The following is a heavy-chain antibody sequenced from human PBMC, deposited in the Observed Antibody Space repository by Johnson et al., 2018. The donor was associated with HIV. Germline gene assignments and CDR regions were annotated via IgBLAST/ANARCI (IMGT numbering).Heavy chain of an antibody. V-gene: IGHV3-11*01. J-gene: IGHJ3*02. CDR3: AKDVRYSGSYLSFAFDI. CDR2: ISSSGSTI. CDR1: GFTFSDYY. D-gene: IGHD1-26*01. Sequence: QVQLVESGGGLVQPGGSLRLSCAASGFTFSDYYMSWIRQAPGKGLEWVSYISSSGSTIYYAYSVKGRFTISRDNAKNSLYLQMNSLRAEDTAVYYCAKDVRYSGSYLSFAFDIWGQGTMVTVSS.